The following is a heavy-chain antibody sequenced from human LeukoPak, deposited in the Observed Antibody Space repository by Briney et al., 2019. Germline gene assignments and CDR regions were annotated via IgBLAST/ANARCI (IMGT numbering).Heavy chain of an antibody. D-gene: IGHD5-12*01. V-gene: IGHV3-48*03. Sequence: PGGSLRLSCAASGXTFSSYGMNWVCQAPGKGLEWVSYISSSASTIYYADSVKGRFTISRDNAKNSLYLQMNRLSAEDTAVYYCARIYGGYVFDYWGQGTLVTVSS. CDR2: ISSSASTI. J-gene: IGHJ4*02. CDR1: GXTFSSYG. CDR3: ARIYGGYVFDY.